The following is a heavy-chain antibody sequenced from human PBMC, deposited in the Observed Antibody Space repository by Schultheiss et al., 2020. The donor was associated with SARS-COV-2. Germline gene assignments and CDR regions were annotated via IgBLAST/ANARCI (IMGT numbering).Heavy chain of an antibody. D-gene: IGHD2-8*01. CDR3: TRGCTNGVCYDY. Sequence: SQTLSLTCTVSGGSISSYYWSWIRQPAGKGLEWIGRIYTSGSTNYNPSLKSRVTISVDTSKNQFSLKLSSVTAADTAVYYCTRGCTNGVCYDYWGQGTLVTVS. CDR2: IYTSGST. CDR1: GGSISSYY. V-gene: IGHV4-4*07. J-gene: IGHJ4*02.